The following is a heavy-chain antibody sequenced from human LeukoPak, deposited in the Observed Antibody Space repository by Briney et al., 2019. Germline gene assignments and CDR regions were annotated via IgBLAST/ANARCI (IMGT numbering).Heavy chain of an antibody. D-gene: IGHD6-19*01. CDR2: ISSSGTYK. CDR1: GGSISSGGYY. J-gene: IGHJ4*02. V-gene: IGHV3-21*01. Sequence: KTSETQSLTCTVSGGSISSGGYYWSWVRQAPGKGLEWVSSISSSGTYKYYADSVKGRFTISRDNAKNSLYLQMNSLRAEDTAVYYCAKGKDSVAGATNDYWGQGTLVTVSS. CDR3: AKGKDSVAGATNDY.